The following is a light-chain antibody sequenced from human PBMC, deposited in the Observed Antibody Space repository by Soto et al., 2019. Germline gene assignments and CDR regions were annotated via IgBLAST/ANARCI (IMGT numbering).Light chain of an antibody. CDR1: TSDVGGYNY. J-gene: IGLJ1*01. V-gene: IGLV2-14*03. Sequence: QSALTQPASVSGSLGQSITVSCTGTTSDVGGYNYVSWYQQHPGTAPKLMIYDVIHRPSGVSNRFSGSKSGNTASLTISGLQAEDEADYYCSSYTSSNTYVFGTGTKLTVL. CDR2: DVI. CDR3: SSYTSSNTYV.